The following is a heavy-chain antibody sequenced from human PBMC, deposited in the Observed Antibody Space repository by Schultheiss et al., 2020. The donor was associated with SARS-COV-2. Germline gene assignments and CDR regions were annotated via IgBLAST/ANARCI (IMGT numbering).Heavy chain of an antibody. CDR1: GGTFSSYA. CDR3: ARVTGHGVYWFDP. D-gene: IGHD3-9*01. V-gene: IGHV1-69*04. Sequence: KISCKASGGTFSSYAIIWVRQAPGQGLEWMGRIIPILGIANYAQKFQGRVTITADKSTSTAYMALNSLRAEDTAVYYCARVTGHGVYWFDPWGQGTLVTVSS. CDR2: IIPILGIA. J-gene: IGHJ5*02.